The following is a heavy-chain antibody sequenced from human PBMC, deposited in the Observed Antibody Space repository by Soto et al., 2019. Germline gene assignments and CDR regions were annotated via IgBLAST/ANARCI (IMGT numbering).Heavy chain of an antibody. D-gene: IGHD3-10*01. V-gene: IGHV3-21*01. Sequence: EVQLVESGGGLVKPGGSLRLSCAASGFTFSSYSMNWVRQAPGKWLEWVSSISSSSSYIYYADSVKGRFTISRDNAKNSLYLQMNSLRAEDTAVYYCARYMVRGATTGYYYYYYGMDVWGQGTTVTVSS. CDR2: ISSSSSYI. J-gene: IGHJ6*02. CDR3: ARYMVRGATTGYYYYYYGMDV. CDR1: GFTFSSYS.